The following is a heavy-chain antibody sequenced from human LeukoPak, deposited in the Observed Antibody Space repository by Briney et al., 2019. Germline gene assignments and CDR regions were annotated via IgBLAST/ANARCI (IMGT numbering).Heavy chain of an antibody. D-gene: IGHD6-13*01. CDR1: GGSISSYY. Sequence: SETLSLTCTVSGGSISSYYWSWIRQPPGKGLEWIGYIYYSGSTNYNPSLKSRVTISVDTSKNQFSLKLSSVTAADTAVYYCARGYSSSWYPYYYYYMDVWGKGTTVTISS. J-gene: IGHJ6*03. CDR2: IYYSGST. V-gene: IGHV4-59*01. CDR3: ARGYSSSWYPYYYYYMDV.